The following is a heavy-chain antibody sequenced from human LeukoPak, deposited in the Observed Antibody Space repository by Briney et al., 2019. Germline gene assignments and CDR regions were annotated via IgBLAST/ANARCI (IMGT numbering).Heavy chain of an antibody. CDR1: GFTFSSYA. J-gene: IGHJ1*01. D-gene: IGHD4-17*01. V-gene: IGHV3-23*01. CDR3: AKENYGDSTGGRFQH. CDR2: ISGSGGST. Sequence: GGSLRLSCAASGFTFSSYAMSWVRQTPVKGLEWVSVISGSGGSTYYADSVKGRFTISRVNSKNTLYLQMNSLRAEDTAVYYCAKENYGDSTGGRFQHWGQGTLVTVSS.